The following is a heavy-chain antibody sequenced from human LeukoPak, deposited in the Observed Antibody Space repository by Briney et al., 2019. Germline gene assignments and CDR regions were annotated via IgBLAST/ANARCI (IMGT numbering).Heavy chain of an antibody. J-gene: IGHJ2*01. CDR3: AREGGDYGGNSQFWYFDL. V-gene: IGHV4-39*07. CDR1: GGSISSSSYY. D-gene: IGHD4-23*01. CDR2: IYYSGST. Sequence: SETLSLTCTVSGGSISSSSYYWGWIRQPPGQGLKWIGSIYYSGSTYYNPSLKSRVTILVDTSKNQFSLKLSSVTAADTAVYYCAREGGDYGGNSQFWYFDLWGRGTLVTVSS.